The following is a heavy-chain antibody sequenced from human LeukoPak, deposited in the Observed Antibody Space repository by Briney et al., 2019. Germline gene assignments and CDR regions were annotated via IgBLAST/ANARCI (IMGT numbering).Heavy chain of an antibody. CDR1: GFTFTTYW. J-gene: IGHJ2*01. V-gene: IGHV5-51*01. CDR2: IYPGDPDT. CDR3: ARLTDSNWYFDL. D-gene: IGHD3-3*01. Sequence: GESLKISCKVSGFTFTTYWIGWVRQMPGKGLEWMGSIYPGDPDTRYSPSFQGQVTISADKSIATASLQWSSLRASDTAMYFCARLTDSNWYFDLWGRGTLVIVSS.